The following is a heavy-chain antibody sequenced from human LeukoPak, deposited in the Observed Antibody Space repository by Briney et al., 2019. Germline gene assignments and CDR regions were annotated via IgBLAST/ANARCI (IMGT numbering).Heavy chain of an antibody. Sequence: GASVKVSCKASGYTFTGYYMHWVRQAPGQGLEWMGWINPNSGGTNYAQKFQGRVTMTRDTSISTAYMELSRLRSDDTAVYYCAGVYCSSTSCYALAYWGQGTLVTVSS. CDR2: INPNSGGT. CDR3: AGVYCSSTSCYALAY. CDR1: GYTFTGYY. J-gene: IGHJ4*02. V-gene: IGHV1-2*02. D-gene: IGHD2-2*01.